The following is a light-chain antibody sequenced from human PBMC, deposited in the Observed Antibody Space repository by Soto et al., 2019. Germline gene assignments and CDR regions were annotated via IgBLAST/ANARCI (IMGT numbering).Light chain of an antibody. CDR2: KTS. V-gene: IGKV1-5*03. CDR1: QSISSW. Sequence: DIQMTQSPSTLSASVGDRVTITCRASQSISSWLAWYQQKPGTAPKLLIYKTSTLQSGVPSRLNGSGSGTEFTLTISSLQPDDLATYYCQQYSDNWTFGQGTKVDIK. CDR3: QQYSDNWT. J-gene: IGKJ1*01.